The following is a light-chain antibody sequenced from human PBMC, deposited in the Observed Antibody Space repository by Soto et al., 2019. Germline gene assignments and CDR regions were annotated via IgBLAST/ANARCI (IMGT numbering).Light chain of an antibody. CDR1: TGAVTSNHH. V-gene: IGLV7-46*01. J-gene: IGLJ2*01. CDR3: LLSYNAARV. CDR2: DTS. Sequence: QAVVTQEPSLTVSPGGTSTLTCASSTGAVTSNHHPYWFQQKAGQAPRILIYDTSNKHSWTPARFSGSLLGDKAAMTLSGAQHEEEAQYYCLLSYNAARVFGGGTKLTVL.